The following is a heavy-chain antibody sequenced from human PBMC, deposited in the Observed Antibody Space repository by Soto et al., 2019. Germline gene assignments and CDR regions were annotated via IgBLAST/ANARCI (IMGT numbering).Heavy chain of an antibody. V-gene: IGHV4-59*01. CDR2: IYYSGST. CDR3: ARAPGVDDSSGYYYVKSWFDP. J-gene: IGHJ5*02. Sequence: SETLSLTCTVSGGSISSYYCSWSRQPPGKGLEWIGYIYYSGSTNYNPSLKSRVTISVDTSKNQFSLKLSSVTAADTAVYYCARAPGVDDSSGYYYVKSWFDPWGQGTLVTVSS. D-gene: IGHD3-22*01. CDR1: GGSISSYY.